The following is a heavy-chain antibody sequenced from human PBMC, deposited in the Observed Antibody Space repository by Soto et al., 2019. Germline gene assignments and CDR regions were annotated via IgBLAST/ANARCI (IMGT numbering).Heavy chain of an antibody. D-gene: IGHD3-10*01. V-gene: IGHV3-33*01. CDR3: AREEIGYYGSGSFYYYGMDV. Sequence: GGSLRLYCAASGFTFSSYGMHWVRQAPGKGLEWLAVIWSDGSNKYYADSVKGPFTISRDNSKNTLYLQMNSLRAEDTAVYYGAREEIGYYGSGSFYYYGMDVWGQGTTVTVSS. J-gene: IGHJ6*02. CDR2: IWSDGSNK. CDR1: GFTFSSYG.